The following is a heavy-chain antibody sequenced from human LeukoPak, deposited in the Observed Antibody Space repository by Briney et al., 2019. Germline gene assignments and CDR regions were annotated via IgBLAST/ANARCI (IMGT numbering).Heavy chain of an antibody. Sequence: GGSLRLSCAASGFTFSNYAMSWVRQAPGKGLEWVSDISGSGDNTYYADSVKGRFTISRDNSKDTLYLQMDSLRAEDTAVYYWARDPYSSSYYYFDYWGQGTLVTVSS. CDR2: ISGSGDNT. CDR1: GFTFSNYA. D-gene: IGHD6-13*01. CDR3: ARDPYSSSYYYFDY. J-gene: IGHJ4*02. V-gene: IGHV3-23*01.